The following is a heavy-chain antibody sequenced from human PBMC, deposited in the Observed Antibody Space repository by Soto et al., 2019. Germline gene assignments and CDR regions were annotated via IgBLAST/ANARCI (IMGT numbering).Heavy chain of an antibody. V-gene: IGHV1-69*13. CDR1: GGTFSSYA. J-gene: IGHJ6*02. D-gene: IGHD2-15*01. CDR2: IIPIFGTA. CDR3: ARDRAGYCSGGSCQPYYYYGMDV. Sequence: SAKVSCKASGGTFSSYAISWVRQAPGQGLEWMGGIIPIFGTANYAQKFQGRVTITADESTSTAYMELSSLRSEDTAVYYCARDRAGYCSGGSCQPYYYYGMDVWGQGTTVTVS.